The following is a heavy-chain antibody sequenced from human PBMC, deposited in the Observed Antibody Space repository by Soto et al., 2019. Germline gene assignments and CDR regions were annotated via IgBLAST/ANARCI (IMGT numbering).Heavy chain of an antibody. CDR3: ARGYCSGGTCHSGMDV. D-gene: IGHD2-15*01. V-gene: IGHV1-69*13. Sequence: GASVKVSCKASGGTFSTHAIIWVRQAPGHGLEWMGGIIPISGTTYYTQKFQGRVTITADEPTSTAFMELSSLKSEDTAVFYCARGYCSGGTCHSGMDVWGQGTMVTVSS. CDR2: IIPISGTT. J-gene: IGHJ6*02. CDR1: GGTFSTHA.